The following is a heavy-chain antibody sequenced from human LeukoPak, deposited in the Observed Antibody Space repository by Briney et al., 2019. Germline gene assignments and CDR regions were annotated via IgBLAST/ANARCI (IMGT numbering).Heavy chain of an antibody. Sequence: ASVKVSCKASGYTFTSYYMHWVRQAPGQGLEWMGWINPNSGGTNYAQKFQGRVTMTRDTSISTAYMELSRPRSDDTAVYYCARDLDFWSGYEYYYYGMDVWGQGTTVTVSS. CDR2: INPNSGGT. J-gene: IGHJ6*02. CDR3: ARDLDFWSGYEYYYYGMDV. D-gene: IGHD3-3*01. CDR1: GYTFTSYY. V-gene: IGHV1-2*02.